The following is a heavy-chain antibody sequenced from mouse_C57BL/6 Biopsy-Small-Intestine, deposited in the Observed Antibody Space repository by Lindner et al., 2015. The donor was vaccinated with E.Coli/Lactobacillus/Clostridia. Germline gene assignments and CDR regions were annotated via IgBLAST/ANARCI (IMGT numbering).Heavy chain of an antibody. CDR1: GFTFSSYA. D-gene: IGHD1-1*01. CDR2: ISDGGSYT. J-gene: IGHJ4*01. Sequence: VQLQESGGGLVRPGGSLKLSCAASGFTFSSYAMSWVRQTPEKRLEWVATISDGGSYTYYPDNVKGRFTISRDNAKNNLYLQMRHLKSEDTAMYYCARDYYGSSYYAMDYWGQGTSVTVSS. V-gene: IGHV5-4*01. CDR3: ARDYYGSSYYAMDY.